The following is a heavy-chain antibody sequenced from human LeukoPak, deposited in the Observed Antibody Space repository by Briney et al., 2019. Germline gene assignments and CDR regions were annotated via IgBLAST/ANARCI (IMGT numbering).Heavy chain of an antibody. J-gene: IGHJ4*02. CDR3: AREGGCSSTSCYPDY. CDR2: IYYGGST. CDR1: GGSISSYY. D-gene: IGHD2-2*01. Sequence: SETLSLTCTVSGGSISSYYWSWIRQPPGKGLEWIGYIYYGGSTKYNAYLKRRVTISVDTAKNQFSLKLSSVTAADTAVYYCAREGGCSSTSCYPDYWGQGTLVTVTS. V-gene: IGHV4-59*01.